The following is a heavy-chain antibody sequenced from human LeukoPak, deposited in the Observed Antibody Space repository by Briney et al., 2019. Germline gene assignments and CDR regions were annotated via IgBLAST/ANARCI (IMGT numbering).Heavy chain of an antibody. Sequence: GGSLRLSCAASGFTFSSYGMSWVRQAPGKGLEWVSAISASGGSTYYADSVKGRFTISRVNSKNTLYLQMNSLRVEDTALYYCASGITGTWGQGTLVIVSS. CDR1: GFTFSSYG. D-gene: IGHD1-20*01. CDR3: ASGITGT. J-gene: IGHJ5*02. CDR2: ISASGGST. V-gene: IGHV3-23*01.